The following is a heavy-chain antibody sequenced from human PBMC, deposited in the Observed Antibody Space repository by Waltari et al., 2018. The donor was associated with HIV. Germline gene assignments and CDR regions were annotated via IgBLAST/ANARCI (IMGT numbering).Heavy chain of an antibody. J-gene: IGHJ4*02. Sequence: QVQLVQSGAGVKKPGASVKVSCTASGYPFTSFDINWVRKATGQGLEWMGWMNPNSKKTGFAQKFQGRISMTRNTSIGTAYMELSSLRSLDTAVYYCARTFNGDLDYWGQGTLVTVS. CDR3: ARTFNGDLDY. D-gene: IGHD2-21*02. CDR1: GYPFTSFD. V-gene: IGHV1-8*01. CDR2: MNPNSKKT.